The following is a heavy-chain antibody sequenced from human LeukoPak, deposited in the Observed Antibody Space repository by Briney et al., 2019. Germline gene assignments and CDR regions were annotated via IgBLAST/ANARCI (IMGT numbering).Heavy chain of an antibody. CDR3: ARAEGCSSTSCYYYYGMDV. D-gene: IGHD2-2*01. V-gene: IGHV3-21*01. CDR1: GCTFSSYS. Sequence: GGSLRLSCAASGCTFSSYSMNWVRQAPGKGLEWVSSISSSSSYIYYADSVKGRFTISRDNAKNSLYLQMNSLRAEDTAVYYCARAEGCSSTSCYYYYGMDVWGQGTTVTVSS. CDR2: ISSSSSYI. J-gene: IGHJ6*02.